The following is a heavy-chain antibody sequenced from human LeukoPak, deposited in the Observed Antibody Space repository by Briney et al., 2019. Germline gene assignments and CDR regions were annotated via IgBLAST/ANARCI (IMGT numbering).Heavy chain of an antibody. V-gene: IGHV1-69*13. J-gene: IGHJ6*02. CDR1: GGTFSSYA. CDR2: IIPIFGTA. D-gene: IGHD2-2*01. CDR3: ASDVPAANYYYYGMDV. Sequence: GASVKVSCKASGGTFSSYAISWVRQAPGQGLEWMGGIIPIFGTANYAQKFQGRVTITADEPTSTAYMELSSLRSEDTTVYYCASDVPAANYYYYGMDVWGQGTTVTVSS.